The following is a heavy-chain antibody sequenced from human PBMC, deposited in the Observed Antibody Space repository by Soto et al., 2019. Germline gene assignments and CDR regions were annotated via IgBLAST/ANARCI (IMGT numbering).Heavy chain of an antibody. V-gene: IGHV3-33*01. Sequence: PGGSLRLSCAASGFTFSSYGMHWVRQAPGKGLEWVAVIWYDGSNKYYADSVKGRFTISRDNSKNTLYLRMNSLRAEDTAVYYCAREYSGYDYFVYWGQGTLVTVSS. D-gene: IGHD5-12*01. CDR1: GFTFSSYG. J-gene: IGHJ4*02. CDR2: IWYDGSNK. CDR3: AREYSGYDYFVY.